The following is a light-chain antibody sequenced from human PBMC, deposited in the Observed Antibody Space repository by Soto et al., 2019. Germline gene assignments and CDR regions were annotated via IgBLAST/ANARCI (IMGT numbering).Light chain of an antibody. CDR3: QKYNTGPRT. J-gene: IGKJ1*01. CDR1: QSVSNN. V-gene: IGKV3-15*01. Sequence: EIVMTQSPATLSVSPGERATLSCRASQSVSNNLAWYQQKPGQAPRLLIYGASTRATGIPARFSGSGSGTEFPLTVSSLHSEDFAVYYCQKYNTGPRTFGQGTKGEI. CDR2: GAS.